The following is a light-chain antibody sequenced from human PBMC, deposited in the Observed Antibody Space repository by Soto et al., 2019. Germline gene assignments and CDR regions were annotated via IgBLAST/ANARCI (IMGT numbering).Light chain of an antibody. CDR2: EVT. J-gene: IGLJ3*02. Sequence: QSALTQPPSASGFPGQSVTISCTGPKSDIGGDNYVSWYHRQPGRAPKLIIYEVTERPSGVPGSFSGSKSGDTASLTVTGLQAEDEGAYYCSSFTGSNNYIVFGGGTKLTVL. CDR3: SSFTGSNNYIV. V-gene: IGLV2-8*01. CDR1: KSDIGGDNY.